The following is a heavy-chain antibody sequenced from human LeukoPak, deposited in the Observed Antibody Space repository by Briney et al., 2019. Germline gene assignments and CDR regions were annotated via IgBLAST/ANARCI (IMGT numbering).Heavy chain of an antibody. CDR3: ARDGGIAENWFDP. Sequence: GGSLRLSCAASGFXFSSYWIHWVRQAPGKGLVWVSHINSDGSSTSYADSVKGRFTISTDNAKNTLYLQMNSLRAEDTAMYYCARDGGIAENWFDPWGQGTLVTVSS. CDR1: GFXFSSYW. CDR2: INSDGSST. D-gene: IGHD6-13*01. V-gene: IGHV3-74*01. J-gene: IGHJ5*02.